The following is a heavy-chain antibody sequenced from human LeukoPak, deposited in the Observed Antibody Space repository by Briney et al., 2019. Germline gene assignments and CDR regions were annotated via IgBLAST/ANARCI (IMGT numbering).Heavy chain of an antibody. V-gene: IGHV3-21*01. CDR1: GFTFTSYN. J-gene: IGHJ6*03. Sequence: GGSLRLSCVASGFTFTSYNMNWVRQAPGKGLEWVSSISSGSMNIHSADSLRGRFIISRDNAKNSLYLQMDSLRTEDTAVYFCARARPPTSYYSYYMDVWGRGTTVIVSS. CDR3: ARARPPTSYYSYYMDV. CDR2: ISSGSMNI.